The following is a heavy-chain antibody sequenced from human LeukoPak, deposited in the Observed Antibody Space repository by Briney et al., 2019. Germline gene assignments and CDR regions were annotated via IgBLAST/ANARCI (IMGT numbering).Heavy chain of an antibody. CDR3: ARDLYYYDSSGNHGDY. V-gene: IGHV3-48*04. J-gene: IGHJ4*02. CDR1: GFTFSSYS. Sequence: PGGSLRLSCAASGFTFSSYSMSWVRQAPGKGLEWVSYISSSSSTIYYADSVKGRSTISRNNAKNSLYLQMNSLSAEYTAVYYCARDLYYYDSSGNHGDYWGQGTLVTVSS. D-gene: IGHD3-22*01. CDR2: ISSSSSTI.